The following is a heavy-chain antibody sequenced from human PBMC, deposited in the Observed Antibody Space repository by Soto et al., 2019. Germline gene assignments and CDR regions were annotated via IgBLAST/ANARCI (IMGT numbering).Heavy chain of an antibody. D-gene: IGHD3-3*01. V-gene: IGHV3-33*06. CDR1: GFTFSSYG. J-gene: IGHJ4*02. CDR3: AKCPCSKGRRSGYYWVY. CDR2: IWYDGSNK. Sequence: PGGYLRLSCAASGFTFSSYGMHWVRQAPGKGLEWVAVIWYDGSNKYYADSAKGRFTISRDNSKNTLYLKMNSLRAEDTAVYYCAKCPCSKGRRSGYYWVYWGQGTLVTVST.